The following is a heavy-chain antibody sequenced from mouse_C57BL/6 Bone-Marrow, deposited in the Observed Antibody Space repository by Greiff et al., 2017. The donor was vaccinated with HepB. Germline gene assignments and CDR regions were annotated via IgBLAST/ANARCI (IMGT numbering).Heavy chain of an antibody. CDR3: ARSTVGYFDV. Sequence: VQLKESGPGLSKPSQPLSLTCSVTAYSITSDYWNWFRKFPGNKLEYMGYISYSGSTYYTPSLKSRISITRDTSKNQYYLQLNSVTTEDTATYYSARSTVGYFDVWGTGTTVTVSS. J-gene: IGHJ1*03. CDR1: AYSITSDY. D-gene: IGHD1-1*01. CDR2: ISYSGST. V-gene: IGHV3-8*01.